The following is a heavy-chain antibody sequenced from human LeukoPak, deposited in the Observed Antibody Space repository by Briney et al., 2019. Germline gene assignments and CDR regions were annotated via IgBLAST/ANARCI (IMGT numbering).Heavy chain of an antibody. D-gene: IGHD1-26*01. CDR2: IYYSGST. J-gene: IGHJ3*02. Sequence: PSETLSLTCSVSGGSIIGYYWSWIRQPPGKGLEWIGYIYYSGSTSYNPSLKSRVTISVDTSKNQFSLKLSSVTAADTAVYYCAREGARWEPSFSAFDIWGQGTMVTVSS. CDR3: AREGARWEPSFSAFDI. CDR1: GGSIIGYY. V-gene: IGHV4-59*01.